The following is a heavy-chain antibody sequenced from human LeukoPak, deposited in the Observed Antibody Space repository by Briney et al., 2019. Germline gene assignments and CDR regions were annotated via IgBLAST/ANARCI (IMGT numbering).Heavy chain of an antibody. D-gene: IGHD3-22*01. CDR1: GGSISSYY. V-gene: IGHV4-59*01. CDR3: ARDYYDSSGLDY. CDR2: IYYSGST. Sequence: PSETLSLTCTVSGGSISSYYWSWIRQPPGKGLEWIGYIYYSGSTDYNPSLKSRVTISVDTSKNQFSLTLSSVTAADTAVYYCARDYYDSSGLDYWGQGTLVTVSS. J-gene: IGHJ4*02.